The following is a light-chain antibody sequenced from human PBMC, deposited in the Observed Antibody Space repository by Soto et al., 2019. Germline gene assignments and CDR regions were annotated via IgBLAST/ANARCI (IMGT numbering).Light chain of an antibody. J-gene: IGKJ4*01. CDR1: QGISNW. CDR3: QQTNTFLPLT. Sequence: DIQMTQSPSSVSASVGDRVTITCRASQGISNWLAWYQQQPGKAPKLLISSAYTLQSGVPSRFSGGGSGTHVTLIISSLQPEDFATYYCQQTNTFLPLTFGGGTKVEIK. V-gene: IGKV1-12*01. CDR2: SAY.